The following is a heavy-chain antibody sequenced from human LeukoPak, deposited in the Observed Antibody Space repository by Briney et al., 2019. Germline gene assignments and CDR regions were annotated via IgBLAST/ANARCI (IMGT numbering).Heavy chain of an antibody. CDR2: ISNSDSAI. V-gene: IGHV3-11*01. Sequence: GGSLRLSCAASGFAFSDYYMSWIRQAPGKGLGYVSDISNSDSAIYYADSVKGRFTISRDNAKNSLFLQMNSLRAEDTAVYYCARRNAYCSSSSCSRASYYYYGMDVWGQGTTVTVSS. CDR1: GFAFSDYY. D-gene: IGHD2-2*01. CDR3: ARRNAYCSSSSCSRASYYYYGMDV. J-gene: IGHJ6*02.